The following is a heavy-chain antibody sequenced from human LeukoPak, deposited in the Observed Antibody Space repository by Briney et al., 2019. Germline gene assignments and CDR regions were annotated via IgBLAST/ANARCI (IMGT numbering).Heavy chain of an antibody. Sequence: PGGSLRLSCAASGFTFSSYLMHWVRQAPGKGLEWVTVISYDGSNTYYPGSVRGRFTISRDNSKNTLYLQMNSLRTEDTAVYYCARVYSRGNTVVMGDYFDYWGQGTLVTVSS. CDR2: ISYDGSNT. V-gene: IGHV3-30-3*01. CDR1: GFTFSSYL. CDR3: ARVYSRGNTVVMGDYFDY. J-gene: IGHJ4*02. D-gene: IGHD4-23*01.